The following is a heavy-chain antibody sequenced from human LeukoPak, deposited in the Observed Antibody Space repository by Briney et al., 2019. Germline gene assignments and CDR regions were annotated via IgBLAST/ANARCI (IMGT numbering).Heavy chain of an antibody. CDR1: GFTFSGYW. CDR3: ARVTYYDILTGPPSDAFDI. Sequence: GGSLRLSCAASGFTFSGYWMHWVRQAPGKGLVWVSRINSDGSSTSYADSVKGRFTISRDNAKNTLYLQMNSLRAEDTAVYYCARVTYYDILTGPPSDAFDIWGQGTMVTVSS. V-gene: IGHV3-74*01. D-gene: IGHD3-9*01. CDR2: INSDGSST. J-gene: IGHJ3*02.